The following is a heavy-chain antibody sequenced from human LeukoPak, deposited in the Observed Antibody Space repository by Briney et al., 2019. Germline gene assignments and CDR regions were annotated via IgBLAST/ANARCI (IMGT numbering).Heavy chain of an antibody. CDR2: IYTSGST. CDR3: ARGVYYGSGSYYAGSAFDI. CDR1: GGSISSYY. D-gene: IGHD3-10*01. J-gene: IGHJ3*02. V-gene: IGHV4-4*07. Sequence: SETLSLTCTVSGGSISSYYWSWIRQPAGKGLEWIGRIYTSGSTNYNPSLKSRVTTSVDTSKNQFSLKLSSVTAADTAVYYCARGVYYGSGSYYAGSAFDIWGQGTMVTVSS.